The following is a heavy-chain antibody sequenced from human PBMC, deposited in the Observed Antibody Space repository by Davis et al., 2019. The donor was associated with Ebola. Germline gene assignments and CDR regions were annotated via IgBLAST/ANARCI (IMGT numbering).Heavy chain of an antibody. CDR1: GGSLSGYY. J-gene: IGHJ4*02. V-gene: IGHV4-34*01. D-gene: IGHD6-13*01. CDR2: INHIGST. Sequence: MPSQTLSPTCAVYGGSLSGYYWSCIRQPPGKGLEWNGEINHIGSTNYNPSLKSLVTISVDTSKNQFPRKLSSVTAADTAVYYWARGATNMYSSSWYGRGYYFDYWGQGTLVTVSS. CDR3: ARGATNMYSSSWYGRGYYFDY.